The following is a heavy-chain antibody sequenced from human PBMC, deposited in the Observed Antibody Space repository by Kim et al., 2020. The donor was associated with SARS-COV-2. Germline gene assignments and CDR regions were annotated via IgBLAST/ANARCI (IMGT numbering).Heavy chain of an antibody. J-gene: IGHJ6*02. CDR3: ARDYSGSYGMDV. V-gene: IGHV1-46*01. D-gene: IGHD1-26*01. Sequence: SYAQKFQGRVTMTRDTSTSTVYMELSSLRSEDTAVYYCARDYSGSYGMDVWGQGTTVTVSS.